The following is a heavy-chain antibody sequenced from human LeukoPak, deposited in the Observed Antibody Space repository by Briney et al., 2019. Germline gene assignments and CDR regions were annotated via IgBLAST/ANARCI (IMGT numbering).Heavy chain of an antibody. CDR3: ARDESSSWYVDY. J-gene: IGHJ4*02. CDR2: ISSSGSYI. D-gene: IGHD6-6*01. Sequence: GGSLRLSCAASGFTFTTYSMNWVRQAPGKGLEWVSFISSSGSYIYYADSVKGRFTISRDNAKNSLYLQMNSLRAEDTAVYYCARDESSSWYVDYWGQGTLVTVSS. V-gene: IGHV3-21*01. CDR1: GFTFTTYS.